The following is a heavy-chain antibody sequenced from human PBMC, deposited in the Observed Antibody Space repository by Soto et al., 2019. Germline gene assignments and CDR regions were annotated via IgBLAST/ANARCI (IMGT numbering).Heavy chain of an antibody. J-gene: IGHJ3*02. CDR3: AREGYYDSSGYSHGAFDI. V-gene: IGHV3-74*01. CDR2: INSDGSST. D-gene: IGHD3-22*01. Sequence: GGSLRLSCAASGFTFSSYWMHWVRQAPGKGLVWVSRINSDGSSTSYADSVKGRFTISRDNAKNTLYLQMNSLRAEDTAVYYCAREGYYDSSGYSHGAFDIWGQGTMGTVS. CDR1: GFTFSSYW.